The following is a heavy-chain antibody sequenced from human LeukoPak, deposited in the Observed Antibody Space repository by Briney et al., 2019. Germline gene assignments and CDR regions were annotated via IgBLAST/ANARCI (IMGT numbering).Heavy chain of an antibody. CDR2: ISGSGGST. V-gene: IGHV3-23*01. CDR1: GFTFSSCA. D-gene: IGHD2-2*01. Sequence: PGGSLRLSCAASGFTFSSCAMSWVRQAPGKGLEWVSAISGSGGSTYYADSVKGRFTISRDNSKNTLYLQMNSLRAEDTAVYYCAKDSVVVPAAYFDYWGQGTLVTVSS. CDR3: AKDSVVVPAAYFDY. J-gene: IGHJ4*02.